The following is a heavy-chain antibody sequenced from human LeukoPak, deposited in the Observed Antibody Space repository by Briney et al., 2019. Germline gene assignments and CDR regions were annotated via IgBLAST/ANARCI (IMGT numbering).Heavy chain of an antibody. V-gene: IGHV3-30*18. CDR2: ISYDGSDK. D-gene: IGHD3-22*01. J-gene: IGHJ4*02. CDR3: AKDPMIGGYYPYYFDY. CDR1: GFTFSSYG. Sequence: GGSLRLSCAASGFTFSSYGMHWVRQAPGKGLEWVAVISYDGSDKYYADSVKGRFTISRDNSKNTLYLQMNSLRAEDTAVYYCAKDPMIGGYYPYYFDYWGQGTLVTVSS.